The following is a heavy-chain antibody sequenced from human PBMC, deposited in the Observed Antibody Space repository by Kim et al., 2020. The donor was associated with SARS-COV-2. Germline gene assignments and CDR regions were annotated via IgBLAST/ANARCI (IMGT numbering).Heavy chain of an antibody. D-gene: IGHD6-19*01. J-gene: IGHJ3*02. Sequence: GGSLRLSCAASGFTFGDFPFGSFWMSWVRQAPGKGLEWVANIKQDGRQKYYVDSMKGRFTISRDNAQSSLYLQMTSLTAEDTAIYYCAKTVAGRIDAFD. CDR2: IKQDGRQK. V-gene: IGHV3-7*03. CDR1: GFTFGDFPFGSFW. CDR3: AKTVAGRIDAFD.